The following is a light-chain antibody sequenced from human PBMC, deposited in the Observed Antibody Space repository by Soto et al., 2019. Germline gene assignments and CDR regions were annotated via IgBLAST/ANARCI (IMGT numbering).Light chain of an antibody. CDR1: QSVSSSY. CDR2: GAS. J-gene: IGKJ2*01. Sequence: EIVLTQSPGTLSLSPGERATLSCRASQSVSSSYLAWYQQKPGRAPRLLIYGASSRATGIPDRFSGSGSGIYFTLTISRLEPEDFAVYYCPQYGSSPPYTFGQGTKLEIK. CDR3: PQYGSSPPYT. V-gene: IGKV3-20*01.